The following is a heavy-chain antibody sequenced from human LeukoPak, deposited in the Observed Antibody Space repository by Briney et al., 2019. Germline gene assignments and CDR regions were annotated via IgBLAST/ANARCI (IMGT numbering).Heavy chain of an antibody. D-gene: IGHD4-11*01. V-gene: IGHV3-15*01. CDR1: GFTFNNAW. J-gene: IGHJ2*01. CDR3: TTLRTTTISTPAYWYFDL. Sequence: GGSLRLSCEASGFTFNNAWMSWVRQAPGKGLEWVGRIKSKTDDGAADYAAPVKGRFTISRDDSKNTLYLQMNSLKTDDTAVYYCTTLRTTTISTPAYWYFDLWGRGTLVTVSS. CDR2: IKSKTDDGAA.